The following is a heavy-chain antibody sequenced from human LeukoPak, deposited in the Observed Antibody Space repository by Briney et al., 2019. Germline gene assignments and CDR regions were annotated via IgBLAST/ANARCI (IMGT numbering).Heavy chain of an antibody. CDR1: GFTFNGYA. D-gene: IGHD3-10*01. V-gene: IGHV3-23*01. Sequence: PGGSLRLSCAASGFTFNGYAMSWVRQAPGKGLEWVSGIGGSGANTYYANSVKGRFTVYRDNSKNTLYLQVNNLRAEDTAVYYCAKHLGSHNFDYWGQGTLVTVSS. J-gene: IGHJ4*02. CDR3: AKHLGSHNFDY. CDR2: IGGSGANT.